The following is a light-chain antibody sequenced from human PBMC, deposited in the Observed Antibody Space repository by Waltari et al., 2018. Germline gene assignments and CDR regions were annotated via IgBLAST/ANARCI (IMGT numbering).Light chain of an antibody. CDR2: AAS. CDR1: QSISSY. J-gene: IGKJ2*01. V-gene: IGKV1-39*01. CDR3: QQSYSTPVT. Sequence: DIQMTQSPSSLSASVGDRVPITCRASQSISSYLNWYQQKPGKAPKLLMYAASSLQSGVPARFSGSGSGTDFTLTISSLQPEDFATYYCQQSYSTPVTFGQGTKLEIK.